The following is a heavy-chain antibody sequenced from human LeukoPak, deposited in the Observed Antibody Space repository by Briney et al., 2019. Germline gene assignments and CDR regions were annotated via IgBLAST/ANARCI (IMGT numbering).Heavy chain of an antibody. J-gene: IGHJ6*03. D-gene: IGHD2-2*01. Sequence: GESLKISCKGSGYSFTNYWIGWVRQMPGKGLEWMGIIYPGDSDTRYSPSFQGQVTISADKSISTAYLPWRSLKASDTAMYFCARGPYCSTTSCYSPYYYYYMDVWGKGTTVTVSS. CDR1: GYSFTNYW. CDR2: IYPGDSDT. CDR3: ARGPYCSTTSCYSPYYYYYMDV. V-gene: IGHV5-51*01.